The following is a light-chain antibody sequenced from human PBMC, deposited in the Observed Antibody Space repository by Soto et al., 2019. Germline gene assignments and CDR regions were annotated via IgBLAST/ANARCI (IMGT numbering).Light chain of an antibody. Sequence: QSVLTQPPSASGTPGQGVTISCSGSTSNIGSNYVYWYQQLPGTAPKLLIYRNNQRPSGVPDRFSGSESGTSASLAISGLRSDDEADYFCETWDESLNGFYVFGTGTKVTVL. CDR1: TSNIGSNY. CDR3: ETWDESLNGFYV. J-gene: IGLJ1*01. V-gene: IGLV1-47*01. CDR2: RNN.